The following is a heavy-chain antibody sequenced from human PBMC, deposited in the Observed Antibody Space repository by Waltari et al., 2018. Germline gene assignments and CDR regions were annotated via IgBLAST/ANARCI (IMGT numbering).Heavy chain of an antibody. Sequence: QVQLQQWGAGLLKPSETLSLTCAVYGGSFSGYYWSWIRQPPGKGLEWIGEINHSGSTNYNPSLKSRVTISVDTSKNQFSLKLSSVTAADTAVYYCARGRMTTVTRYWYFDLWGRGTLVTVSS. V-gene: IGHV4-34*01. CDR2: INHSGST. CDR3: ARGRMTTVTRYWYFDL. CDR1: GGSFSGYY. J-gene: IGHJ2*01. D-gene: IGHD4-17*01.